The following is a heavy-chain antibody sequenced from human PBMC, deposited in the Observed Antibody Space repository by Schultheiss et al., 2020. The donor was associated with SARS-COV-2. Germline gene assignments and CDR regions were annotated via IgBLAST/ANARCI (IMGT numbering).Heavy chain of an antibody. CDR3: ARWGYYDFWSGYSNNYYYGMDV. Sequence: GGSLRLSCAASGFTFNSYGMHWVRQAPGKGLEWVSSISDSSSYIYYADSVKGRFTISRDNPGNTVYLQMNSLRAEDTAVYYCARWGYYDFWSGYSNNYYYGMDVWGQGTTVTVSS. V-gene: IGHV3-21*01. CDR2: ISDSSSYI. D-gene: IGHD3-3*01. CDR1: GFTFNSYG. J-gene: IGHJ6*02.